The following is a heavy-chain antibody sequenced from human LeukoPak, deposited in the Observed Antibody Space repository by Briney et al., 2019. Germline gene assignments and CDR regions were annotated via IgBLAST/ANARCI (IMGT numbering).Heavy chain of an antibody. CDR3: ASTVSGLDAFDI. CDR1: GGSISSYY. V-gene: IGHV4-4*09. CDR2: IYTSGST. J-gene: IGHJ3*02. Sequence: PSETLSLTCTVSGGSISSYYWSWIRQPPGKGLEWIGYIYTSGSTNYHPSLKSRVTLSVDTSKNQFSLKLRSVTAADTAMYYCASTVSGLDAFDIWGQGTMVSVSS. D-gene: IGHD1-14*01.